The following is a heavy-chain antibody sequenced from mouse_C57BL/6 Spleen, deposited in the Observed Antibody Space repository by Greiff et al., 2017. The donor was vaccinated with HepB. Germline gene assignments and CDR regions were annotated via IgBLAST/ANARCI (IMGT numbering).Heavy chain of an antibody. D-gene: IGHD2-12*01. CDR3: ARHDAMDY. CDR1: GYTLTSYW. J-gene: IGHJ4*01. CDR2: INPSSGYI. V-gene: IGHV1-7*01. Sequence: VKLVESGAELAKPGASVKLSCKASGYTLTSYWMHWVKQRPGQGLEWIGYINPSSGYIKYNQKFKDKATLTADKSSSTAYMQLCSLTYEDSAVYYCARHDAMDYWGQGTSVTVSS.